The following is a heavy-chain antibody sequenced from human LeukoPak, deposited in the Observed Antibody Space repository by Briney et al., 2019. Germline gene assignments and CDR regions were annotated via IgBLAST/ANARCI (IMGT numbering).Heavy chain of an antibody. CDR2: ISGSGGTT. J-gene: IGHJ2*01. V-gene: IGHV3-23*01. Sequence: PGGTLRLSCAASGFAFSSYGMNWVRQAPGKGLEWVSGISGSGGTTYYADSVKGRFTISRDNSKNTLYLQMNSLGAEDTAVYYCARRGQYGDYWYFDLWGRGTLVTVSS. CDR1: GFAFSSYG. D-gene: IGHD4-17*01. CDR3: ARRGQYGDYWYFDL.